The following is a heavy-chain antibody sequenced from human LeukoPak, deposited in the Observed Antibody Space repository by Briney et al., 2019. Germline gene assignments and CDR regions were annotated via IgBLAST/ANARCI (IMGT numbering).Heavy chain of an antibody. CDR1: GGSISSYY. CDR3: AREGLTGGWFDP. J-gene: IGHJ5*02. V-gene: IGHV4-59*01. CDR2: IYYSGST. D-gene: IGHD1-14*01. Sequence: PSETLSLTCTVSGGSISSYYWSWIRQPPGKGLEWIGYIYYSGSTHYNPSLKSRVTISVDTSKNQFSLKLSSVTAADTAVYYCAREGLTGGWFDPWGQGTLVTVSS.